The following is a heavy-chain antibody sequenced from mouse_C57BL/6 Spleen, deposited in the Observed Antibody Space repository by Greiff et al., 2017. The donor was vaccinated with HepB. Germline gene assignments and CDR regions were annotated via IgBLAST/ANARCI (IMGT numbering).Heavy chain of an antibody. CDR1: GFNIKNTY. CDR2: IDPANGNT. D-gene: IGHD3-2*02. Sequence: VHVKQSVAELVRPGASVKLSCTASGFNIKNTYMHWVKQRPEQGLEWIGRIDPANGNTKYAPKFQGKATITADTSSNTAYLQLSSLTSEDTAIYYCARPDQTAQATPFAYWGQGTLVTVSA. J-gene: IGHJ3*01. V-gene: IGHV14-3*01. CDR3: ARPDQTAQATPFAY.